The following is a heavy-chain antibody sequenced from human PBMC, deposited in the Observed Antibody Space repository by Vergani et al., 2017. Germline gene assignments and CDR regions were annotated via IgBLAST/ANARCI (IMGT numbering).Heavy chain of an antibody. CDR3: ARLNGDGHCFDY. J-gene: IGHJ4*02. CDR2: IKQDGSEK. D-gene: IGHD4-17*01. V-gene: IGHV3-7*01. Sequence: EVQLVESGGGLVQPGGSLRLSCAASGFTFSSYEMNWVRQAPGKGLEWVANIKQDGSEKYYVDSVKGRFTISRDNAKNSLYLQMNSLRAEDTAVYYCARLNGDGHCFDYWGQGTLVTVSS. CDR1: GFTFSSYE.